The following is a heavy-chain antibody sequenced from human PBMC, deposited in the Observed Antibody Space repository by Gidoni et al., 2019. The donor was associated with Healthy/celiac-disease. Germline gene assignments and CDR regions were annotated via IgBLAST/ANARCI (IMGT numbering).Heavy chain of an antibody. CDR1: GYSISSGYY. CDR2: IYHSGST. Sequence: QVQLQESGPGLVKPSETLSLTCAVSGYSISSGYYWGWIRQPPGKGLEWIGSIYHSGSTYYNPSLKSRVTISVDTSKNQFSLKLSSVTAADTAVYYCARVETIYSGYNSYYFDYWGQGTLVTVSS. V-gene: IGHV4-38-2*01. D-gene: IGHD5-12*01. CDR3: ARVETIYSGYNSYYFDY. J-gene: IGHJ4*02.